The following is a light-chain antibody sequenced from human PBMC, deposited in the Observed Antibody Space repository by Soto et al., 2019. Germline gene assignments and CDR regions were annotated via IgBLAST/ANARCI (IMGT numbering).Light chain of an antibody. Sequence: DIQMTQSPSSLSASVGARVTITCRASQSISTYLNWYQQKPGKAPKVLISAASNLQSGVPSRFSGSGSGTDFTLTISSRQPEDFATYYCQQTFSTQYTFGRGTKLEIK. CDR2: AAS. CDR3: QQTFSTQYT. V-gene: IGKV1-39*01. CDR1: QSISTY. J-gene: IGKJ2*01.